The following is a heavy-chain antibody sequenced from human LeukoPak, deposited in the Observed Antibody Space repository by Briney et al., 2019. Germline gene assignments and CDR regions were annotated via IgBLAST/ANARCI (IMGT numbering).Heavy chain of an antibody. D-gene: IGHD3-9*01. J-gene: IGHJ6*03. Sequence: SVSVSCKASRGTFSSYAISWGRQAPGQGLEWMGGIIPIFGTANYAQKFQGRVTITADESTSTAYIELSSLRSEDTAVYYCARDGYDILTGFHYYYYMDVWGKGTTVTISS. V-gene: IGHV1-69*01. CDR2: IIPIFGTA. CDR1: RGTFSSYA. CDR3: ARDGYDILTGFHYYYYMDV.